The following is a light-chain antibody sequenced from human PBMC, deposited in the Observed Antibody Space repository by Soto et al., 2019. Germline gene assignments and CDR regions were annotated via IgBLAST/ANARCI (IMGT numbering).Light chain of an antibody. CDR2: GAS. CDR1: QSVSSN. CDR3: QQYNNWPPAT. V-gene: IGKV3-15*01. J-gene: IGKJ5*01. Sequence: EIVMTQSPATLSVSSGESATLXXRASQSVSSNLAWYQQKPGQAPRLXXYGASTRATGIPARFSGSGSWTEFTLTISSLQSEDFAVYYCQQYNNWPPATFGQGTRLEIK.